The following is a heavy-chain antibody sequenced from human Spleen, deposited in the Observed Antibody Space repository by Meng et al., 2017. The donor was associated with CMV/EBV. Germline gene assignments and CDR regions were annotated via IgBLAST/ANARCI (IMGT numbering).Heavy chain of an antibody. CDR2: IFYTGNT. V-gene: IGHV4-59*01. Sequence: SETLSLTCTISGGSIGNYYWSWIRQPPGRALEWIGYIFYTGNTNYNPSFKSRLSISMDTSKSQFSLKLSSVTAADTAIYYCARETYSSSWTNYYYYYGWDVWGQGTTVTVSS. J-gene: IGHJ6*02. CDR1: GGSIGNYY. CDR3: ARETYSSSWTNYYYYYGWDV. D-gene: IGHD6-13*01.